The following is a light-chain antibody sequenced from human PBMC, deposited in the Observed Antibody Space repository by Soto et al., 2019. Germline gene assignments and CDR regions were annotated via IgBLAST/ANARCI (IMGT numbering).Light chain of an antibody. J-gene: IGKJ1*01. CDR1: QSVSSSY. CDR3: QQYGSSVTWT. Sequence: EIVLTQSPGTLSLSPGERATLSCRASQSVSSSYLAWYQQKPGQAPRLLIYGASSRATGIPDRFSGSGSGTDFTLTISRLEPEDFGVYYGQQYGSSVTWTFGQGTKVEIK. V-gene: IGKV3-20*01. CDR2: GAS.